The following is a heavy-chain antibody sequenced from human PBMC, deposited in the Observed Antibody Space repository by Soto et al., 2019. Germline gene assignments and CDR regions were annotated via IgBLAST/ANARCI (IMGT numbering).Heavy chain of an antibody. V-gene: IGHV4-30-2*01. J-gene: IGHJ5*02. D-gene: IGHD1-20*01. Sequence: ALFLTCSVSGGSISSGVHSWSWIRQPPGRDLEWIGYIFQRGITYYTPSPKSLVTMSRDRSKNHFSLNLISVTASDTAVYYGARYNNRIRTFDLWGQGALDTVSS. CDR3: ARYNNRIRTFDL. CDR1: GGSISSGVHS. CDR2: IFQRGIT.